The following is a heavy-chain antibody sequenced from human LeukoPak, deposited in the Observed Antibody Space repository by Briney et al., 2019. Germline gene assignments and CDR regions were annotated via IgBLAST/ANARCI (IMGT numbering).Heavy chain of an antibody. D-gene: IGHD1-26*01. Sequence: GSXXLXCXAXXFTXSSYDMHWVREAPGKGLEWVVVISYDGNDKHYADSVKGRFTISRDNSKNTLYLQMNSLRVEDTAVYYCARDMGNDAFDIWGQGTMVTVSS. CDR3: ARDMGNDAFDI. J-gene: IGHJ3*02. CDR2: ISYDGNDK. V-gene: IGHV3-30*03. CDR1: XFTXSSYD.